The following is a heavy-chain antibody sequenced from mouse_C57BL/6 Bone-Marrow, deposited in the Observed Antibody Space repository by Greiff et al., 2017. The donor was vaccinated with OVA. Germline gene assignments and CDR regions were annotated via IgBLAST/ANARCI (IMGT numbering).Heavy chain of an antibody. V-gene: IGHV1-64*01. CDR1: GYTFTSYW. D-gene: IGHD2-5*01. Sequence: QVQLQQPGAELVKPGASVKLSCKASGYTFTSYWMHWVKQRPGQGLEWIGMIHPNSGSTNYNEKFKSKATLTVDKSSSTAYMQLSSLTSEDSAVYYCARCRSNYSWFAYWGQGTLVTVSA. J-gene: IGHJ3*01. CDR2: IHPNSGST. CDR3: ARCRSNYSWFAY.